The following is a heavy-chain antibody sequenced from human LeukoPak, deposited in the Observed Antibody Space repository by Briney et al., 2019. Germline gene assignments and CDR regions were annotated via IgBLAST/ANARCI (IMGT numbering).Heavy chain of an antibody. J-gene: IGHJ4*02. CDR3: ARDHHDFWSGYPNY. D-gene: IGHD3-3*01. Sequence: GGSLRLSCAASGFTLGRYWMRWFRQAPGTGLVWVARSNSDGKITDYADSVRGRFTTSRDNTKNTVYLQMRSFRAEDTAVYYCARDHHDFWSGYPNYWGQGTLVIVSS. CDR2: SNSDGKIT. V-gene: IGHV3-74*01. CDR1: GFTLGRYW.